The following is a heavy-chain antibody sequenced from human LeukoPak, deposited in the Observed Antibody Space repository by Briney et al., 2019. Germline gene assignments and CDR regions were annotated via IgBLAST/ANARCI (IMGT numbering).Heavy chain of an antibody. D-gene: IGHD1-26*01. CDR3: SRSPGILGTNYFDY. CDR1: GFTFSSYG. Sequence: GGSLRLSCAASGFTFSSYGMHWVRQAPGKGLEWVAVISYGGSSENYADSVKGRFTVSRDNSKSTLYLQMNSLTPDDTSVYYCSRSPGILGTNYFDYWGQGTLVTVSS. CDR2: ISYGGSSE. V-gene: IGHV3-30*03. J-gene: IGHJ4*02.